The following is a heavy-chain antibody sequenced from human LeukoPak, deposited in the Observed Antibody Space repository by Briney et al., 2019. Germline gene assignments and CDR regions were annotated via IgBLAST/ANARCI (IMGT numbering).Heavy chain of an antibody. CDR3: ARVGRWELPHFDY. CDR2: INPNSGGT. J-gene: IGHJ4*02. CDR1: GYTLTELS. V-gene: IGHV1-2*02. D-gene: IGHD1-26*01. Sequence: ASVKVSCKVSGYTLTELSMHWVRQAPGQGLEWMGWINPNSGGTNYAQKFQGRVTMTRDTSITTAHMEVSRLRSDDTAVYYCARVGRWELPHFDYWGQGTLVTVSS.